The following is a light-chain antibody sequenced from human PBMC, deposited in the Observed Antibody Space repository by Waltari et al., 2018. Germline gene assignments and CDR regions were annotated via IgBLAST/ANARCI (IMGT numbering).Light chain of an antibody. Sequence: QSALTQPASVSGSPGQSLTISCTGTASAVAFYNYVSWYHQHPGKSPKVIIYDVSERPSGVSNRFSGSKSGNTAYLTISGLQAEDEADYYCNSYTGSSSWVFGGGTKLTV. V-gene: IGLV2-14*03. CDR3: NSYTGSSSWV. CDR2: DVS. CDR1: ASAVAFYNY. J-gene: IGLJ3*02.